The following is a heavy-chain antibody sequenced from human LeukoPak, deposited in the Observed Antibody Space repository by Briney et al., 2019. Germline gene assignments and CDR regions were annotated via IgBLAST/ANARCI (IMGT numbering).Heavy chain of an antibody. V-gene: IGHV4-34*01. CDR3: ARVIGRVYYGMDV. Sequence: SETLSLTCAVYGGSFSGYYWSWIRQPPGKGLEWIGEINHSGSTNYNPSLKSRVTISVDTSKNQFSLKLNSVTAADTAVYYCARVIGRVYYGMDVWGQGTTVTVSS. J-gene: IGHJ6*02. CDR1: GGSFSGYY. CDR2: INHSGST.